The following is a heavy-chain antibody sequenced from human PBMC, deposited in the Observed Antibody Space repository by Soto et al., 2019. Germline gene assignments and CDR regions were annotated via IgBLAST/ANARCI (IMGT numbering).Heavy chain of an antibody. CDR3: ARELAPYYDFWSGYYTGKTNWFDP. J-gene: IGHJ5*02. D-gene: IGHD3-3*01. CDR2: MNPNTGNS. Sequence: ASVKVSCKASGYTFTSYDIYWVRQATGQGLEWMGWMNPNTGNSGYAQKFQGRVTMTSDTSISTAHMELSSLRSEDTAVYYCARELAPYYDFWSGYYTGKTNWFDPWGQGTLVTVSS. CDR1: GYTFTSYD. V-gene: IGHV1-8*01.